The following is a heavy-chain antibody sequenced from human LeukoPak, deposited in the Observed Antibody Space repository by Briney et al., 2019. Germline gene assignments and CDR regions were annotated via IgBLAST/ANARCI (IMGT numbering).Heavy chain of an antibody. CDR2: ISAYNGNT. V-gene: IGHV1-18*01. D-gene: IGHD6-19*01. CDR3: ARETSDWYSSGNFDY. CDR1: GYTFTSYG. Sequence: ASVKVSCKASGYTFTSYGISWVRQAPGLGLEWMGWISAYNGNTNYAQKLQGRVTMTTDTSTSTAYMELRSLRSDDTAVYYCARETSDWYSSGNFDYWGQGTLVTVSS. J-gene: IGHJ4*02.